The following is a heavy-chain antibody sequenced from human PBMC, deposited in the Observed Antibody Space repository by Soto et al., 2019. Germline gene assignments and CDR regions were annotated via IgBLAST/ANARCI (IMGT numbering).Heavy chain of an antibody. Sequence: PSETLSLTCSVSGGSISSCYWTWIRQPAGKGLEWIGRIYTSGTTNYNPSLESRVTMSVDTSKNQFSLRLSSVTAADTAVYYCARGRGSTGTTYYFDYWGQGTLVTVSS. V-gene: IGHV4-4*07. J-gene: IGHJ4*02. CDR1: GGSISSCY. CDR3: ARGRGSTGTTYYFDY. D-gene: IGHD1-1*01. CDR2: IYTSGTT.